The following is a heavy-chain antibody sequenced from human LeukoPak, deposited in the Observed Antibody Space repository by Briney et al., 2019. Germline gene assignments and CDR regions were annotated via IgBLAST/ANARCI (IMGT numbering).Heavy chain of an antibody. CDR3: AKDHANTPVVTN. J-gene: IGHJ4*02. D-gene: IGHD2-21*02. V-gene: IGHV3-23*01. Sequence: QPGGSLRLSCAASGFTFSSYRMSWVRQAPGKGLEWLSVISGGSGGSTYYADSVTGRFTVSRDNSKNKVDLQMNNLRAEDTAIYYCAKDHANTPVVTNWGQGILVSVSS. CDR2: ISGGSGGST. CDR1: GFTFSSYR.